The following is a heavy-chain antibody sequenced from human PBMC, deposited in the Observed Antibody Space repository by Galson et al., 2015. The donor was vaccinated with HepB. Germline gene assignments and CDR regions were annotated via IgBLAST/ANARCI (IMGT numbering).Heavy chain of an antibody. CDR1: GFTVSSNY. Sequence: SLRLSCAASGFTVSSNYMSWVRQAPGKGLEWVSVIYSGGSTYYADSVKGRFTISRHNSKNTLYLQMNSLRAEDTAVYYCARVKKNPITIFGALDYWGQGTLVTVSS. CDR2: IYSGGST. V-gene: IGHV3-53*04. CDR3: ARVKKNPITIFGALDY. J-gene: IGHJ4*02. D-gene: IGHD3-3*01.